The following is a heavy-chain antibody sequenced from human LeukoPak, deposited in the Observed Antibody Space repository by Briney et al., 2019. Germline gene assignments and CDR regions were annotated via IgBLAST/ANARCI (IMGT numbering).Heavy chain of an antibody. Sequence: GGSLRLSCAASGFTFSTYAMHWVRQAPGKGREYVSAITDNGRFTYYANSVKGRFTISRDNSKNTLFLQMDSLRPEDMALYYCASAENTGYYSYWGQGTLVTVSS. CDR3: ASAENTGYYSY. D-gene: IGHD5-12*01. CDR2: ITDNGRFT. J-gene: IGHJ4*02. CDR1: GFTFSTYA. V-gene: IGHV3-64*01.